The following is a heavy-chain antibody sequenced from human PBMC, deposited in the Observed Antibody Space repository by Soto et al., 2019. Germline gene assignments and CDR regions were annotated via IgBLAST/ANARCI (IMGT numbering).Heavy chain of an antibody. J-gene: IGHJ4*02. V-gene: IGHV1-18*01. Sequence: QVHLVQSGAEVKKPGASVKVSCKCSGYTFTSYGITWVRQAPGQGLEWMGWISAHNGNTDYAQKLQGRVTVTRDTSTSTAYMKLRSLRSDDTAVYYCARGRYGDYWGQGALVTVSS. D-gene: IGHD1-1*01. CDR1: GYTFTSYG. CDR3: ARGRYGDY. CDR2: ISAHNGNT.